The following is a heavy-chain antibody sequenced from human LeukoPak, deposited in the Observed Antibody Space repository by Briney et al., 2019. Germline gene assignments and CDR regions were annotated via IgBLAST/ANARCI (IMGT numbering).Heavy chain of an antibody. CDR2: IQSRTDGGTT. CDR3: NRALSYYGMDV. Sequence: GGSLRLSCAASGFTFSNAWMSWVRQAPGKGMGWVGRIQSRTDGGTTDYAAPVKGRFTISRDDSKNTLYLQMSSLNTEDTAVYYCNRALSYYGMDVWGQGTAVTVSS. V-gene: IGHV3-15*01. CDR1: GFTFSNAW. J-gene: IGHJ6*02. D-gene: IGHD3-16*01.